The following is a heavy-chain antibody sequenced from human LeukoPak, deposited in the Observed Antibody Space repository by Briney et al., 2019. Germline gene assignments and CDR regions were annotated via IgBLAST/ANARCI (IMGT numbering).Heavy chain of an antibody. Sequence: GGSLRLSCAASGFTFSSYAMHWVRQAPGKGLGYVSAISSNGGSTYYANSVKGRFTISRDNSKNTLYLQMGSLRAEDMAVYYCATGHRVAGTDFDYWGQGTLVTVSS. CDR2: ISSNGGST. J-gene: IGHJ4*02. V-gene: IGHV3-64*01. CDR1: GFTFSSYA. CDR3: ATGHRVAGTDFDY. D-gene: IGHD6-19*01.